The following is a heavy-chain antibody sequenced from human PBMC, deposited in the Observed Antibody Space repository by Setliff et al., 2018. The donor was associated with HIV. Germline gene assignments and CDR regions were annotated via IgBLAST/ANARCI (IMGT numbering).Heavy chain of an antibody. V-gene: IGHV1-2*02. D-gene: IGHD3-9*01. Sequence: ASVKVSCKASGYTFTGYDMHWVRQAPGQGLEWMGWVNPNSGGTNYAQKFQGRVTVTRDTSISTAYMELSRLRSDDTAVYYCARDLTGDLFFDYWGQGTLVTVSS. CDR2: VNPNSGGT. CDR3: ARDLTGDLFFDY. J-gene: IGHJ4*02. CDR1: GYTFTGYD.